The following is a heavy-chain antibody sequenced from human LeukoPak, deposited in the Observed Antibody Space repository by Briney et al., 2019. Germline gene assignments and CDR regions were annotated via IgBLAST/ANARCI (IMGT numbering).Heavy chain of an antibody. D-gene: IGHD1-26*01. Sequence: GALRLSCAASGFTFSSYAMHWVRQAPGKGLEYVSAISSNGGSTYYANSVKGRFTISRDNSKNTLYLQMSSLRAEDTAVYYCARSWAGMYYPFYYFDYWGQGTLVSVSS. CDR3: ARSWAGMYYPFYYFDY. J-gene: IGHJ4*02. V-gene: IGHV3-64*01. CDR2: ISSNGGST. CDR1: GFTFSSYA.